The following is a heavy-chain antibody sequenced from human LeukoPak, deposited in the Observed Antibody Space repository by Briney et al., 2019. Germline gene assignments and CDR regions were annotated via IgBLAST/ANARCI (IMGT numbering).Heavy chain of an antibody. D-gene: IGHD3-16*02. CDR3: ARFVIGRYYFDY. CDR1: GYTFTSYG. V-gene: IGHV1-18*01. J-gene: IGHJ4*02. CDR2: ISAYNGNA. Sequence: ASVKVSCKASGYTFTSYGISWVRQAPGQGLEWMGWISAYNGNANYAQKLQGRVTMTTDTSTSTAYMELRSLRSDDTAVYYCARFVIGRYYFDYWGQGTLVTVSS.